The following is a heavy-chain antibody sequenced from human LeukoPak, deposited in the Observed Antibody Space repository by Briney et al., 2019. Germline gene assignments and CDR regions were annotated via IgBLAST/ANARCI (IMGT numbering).Heavy chain of an antibody. Sequence: ASVKVSCKASGYTFTSYYMHWVRQAPGQGLEWMGIINPSGGSTSYAQKFQGRVTMTRDTSISTAYMELSRLRSDDTAVYYCARDYDSSGYLFDYWGQGTLVTVSS. CDR3: ARDYDSSGYLFDY. V-gene: IGHV1-46*01. D-gene: IGHD3-22*01. CDR2: INPSGGST. CDR1: GYTFTSYY. J-gene: IGHJ4*02.